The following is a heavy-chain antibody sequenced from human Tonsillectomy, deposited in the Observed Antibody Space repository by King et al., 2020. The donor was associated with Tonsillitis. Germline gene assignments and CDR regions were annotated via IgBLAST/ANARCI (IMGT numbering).Heavy chain of an antibody. Sequence: VQLVESGGGLVQPGGSLKLSCAASEFTFSSSWMTWVRQAPGKGLQWVATIRPDGSEKYYADSVRGRFTVSRDNAKNSLALQMNSLRSEDTALYYCARDHAYSSFDYWGQGTLVTVSS. CDR3: ARDHAYSSFDY. D-gene: IGHD3-22*01. CDR2: IRPDGSEK. CDR1: EFTFSSSW. J-gene: IGHJ4*02. V-gene: IGHV3-7*04.